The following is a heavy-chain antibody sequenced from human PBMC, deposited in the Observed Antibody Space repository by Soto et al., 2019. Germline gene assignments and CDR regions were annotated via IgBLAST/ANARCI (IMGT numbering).Heavy chain of an antibody. CDR3: ARSRRNCRSNGCYPLSFDL. Sequence: SETLSLTCTVSGGSISTFYWSWIRQPPGKELEWIGHIYYGGTTGYNPSLNSRVTMSVDTSKNQFSLYLRSVTAADTAVYSCARSRRNCRSNGCYPLSFDLWGQGTVVTVSS. CDR1: GGSISTFY. J-gene: IGHJ4*02. D-gene: IGHD2-2*01. V-gene: IGHV4-59*01. CDR2: IYYGGTT.